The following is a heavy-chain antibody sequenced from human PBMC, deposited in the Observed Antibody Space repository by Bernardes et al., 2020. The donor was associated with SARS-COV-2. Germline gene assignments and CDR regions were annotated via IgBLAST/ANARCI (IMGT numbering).Heavy chain of an antibody. CDR1: GFSLSTSGVG. CDR3: AHSGRITIFGVVNSYYFDY. V-gene: IGHV2-5*02. D-gene: IGHD3-3*01. CDR2: IYWDDDK. Sequence: SSPTLVKPTQTLTLTCTFSGFSLSTSGVGVGWIRQPPGKALEWLALIYWDDDKRYSPSLKSRLTITKDTSKNQVVLTMTNMDPVDTATYYCAHSGRITIFGVVNSYYFDYWGQGTLVTGSS. J-gene: IGHJ4*02.